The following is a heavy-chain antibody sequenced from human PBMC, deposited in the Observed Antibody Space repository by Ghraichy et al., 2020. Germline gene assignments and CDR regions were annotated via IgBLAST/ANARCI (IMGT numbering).Heavy chain of an antibody. CDR1: GFTFDDYA. CDR2: ISWNSGSI. CDR3: AKSDYGDFLYFDL. Sequence: GGSLRLSCAASGFTFDDYAMHWVRQAPGKGLEWVSGISWNSGSIGYADSVKGRFTISRDNAKNSLYLQMNSLRAEDTALYYCAKSDYGDFLYFDLWGRGTLVTVSS. D-gene: IGHD4-17*01. V-gene: IGHV3-9*01. J-gene: IGHJ2*01.